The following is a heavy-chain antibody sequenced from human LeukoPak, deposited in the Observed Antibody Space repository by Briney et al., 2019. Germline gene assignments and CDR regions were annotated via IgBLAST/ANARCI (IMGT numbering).Heavy chain of an antibody. J-gene: IGHJ4*02. D-gene: IGHD3-22*01. Sequence: ASVKVSCKASGYTFTGYYMHWVRQAPGQGLEWMGWTNSNSGGTNYAQKFQGRVTLTRDTSISTAYMELSRLSSDDTAVYYCARGPYYYDSSGYYFDSWGQGTLVTVSS. CDR2: TNSNSGGT. V-gene: IGHV1-2*02. CDR1: GYTFTGYY. CDR3: ARGPYYYDSSGYYFDS.